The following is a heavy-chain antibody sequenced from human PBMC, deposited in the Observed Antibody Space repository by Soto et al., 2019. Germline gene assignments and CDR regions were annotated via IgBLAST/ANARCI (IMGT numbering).Heavy chain of an antibody. J-gene: IGHJ4*02. D-gene: IGHD5-12*01. CDR2: IWYDGSNK. CDR3: ARDGRWLRYGDFDY. V-gene: IGHV3-33*01. Sequence: QVQLVESGGGVVQPGRSLRLSCAASGFTFSSYGMHWVRQAPGKGLEWVAVIWYDGSNKYYADSVKGRFTISRDNSKNTLDLQMNSLRAEDTAVYYCARDGRWLRYGDFDYWGQGTLVTVSS. CDR1: GFTFSSYG.